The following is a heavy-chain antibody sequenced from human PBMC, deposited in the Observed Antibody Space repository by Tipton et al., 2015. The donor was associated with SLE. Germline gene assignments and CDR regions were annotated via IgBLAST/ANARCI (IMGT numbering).Heavy chain of an antibody. CDR2: VYENGDT. Sequence: TLSLTCDVSGYSINSGHFWGCVRQPPGKGLEWLGSVYENGDTKESPSLKSRLTMSVDKSRNQYSMRLTSVTAADTAIYYCARDVGNFYFDYWGQGTLVAVSS. J-gene: IGHJ4*02. V-gene: IGHV4-38-2*02. CDR3: ARDVGNFYFDY. CDR1: GYSINSGHF. D-gene: IGHD1-7*01.